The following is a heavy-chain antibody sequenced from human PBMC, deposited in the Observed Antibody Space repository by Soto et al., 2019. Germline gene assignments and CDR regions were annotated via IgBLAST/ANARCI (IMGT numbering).Heavy chain of an antibody. D-gene: IGHD3-3*01. CDR2: ISSSSSTI. J-gene: IGHJ5*02. CDR3: ARDLVEIFGANWFDP. Sequence: GGSLRLSCAASGFTFSSYSMNWVRQAPGKGLEWVSYISSSSSTIYYADSVKGRFTISRDNAKNSLYLQMNSLRAEDTAVYYCARDLVEIFGANWFDPWGQGTLVTVSS. CDR1: GFTFSSYS. V-gene: IGHV3-48*01.